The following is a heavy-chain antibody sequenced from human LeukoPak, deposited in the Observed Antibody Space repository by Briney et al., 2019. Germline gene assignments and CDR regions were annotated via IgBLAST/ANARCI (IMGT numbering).Heavy chain of an antibody. V-gene: IGHV3-21*01. J-gene: IGHJ4*02. D-gene: IGHD2-2*02. Sequence: GGSLRLSCAASGFTFSSYSMYWVRQAPGKGLEWVSSISSSNSYIYYADSVKGRFTISRDNAKNSLYLQMNSLRAEDTAVYYCAKDPMAAIGIFDYWGQGTLVTVSS. CDR2: ISSSNSYI. CDR1: GFTFSSYS. CDR3: AKDPMAAIGIFDY.